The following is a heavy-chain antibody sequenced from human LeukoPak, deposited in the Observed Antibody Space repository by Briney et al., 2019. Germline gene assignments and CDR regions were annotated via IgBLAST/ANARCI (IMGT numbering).Heavy chain of an antibody. CDR2: IIPIFGTA. CDR3: AGGNSDSSFDY. Sequence: GASVKVSCKASGGTFSSYAISWVRQAPGQGLEWMGGIIPIFGTANYAQKFQGRVTITADKSTSTAYMELSSLRSEDTAVYYCAGGNSDSSFDYWGQGTLVTVSS. J-gene: IGHJ4*02. CDR1: GGTFSSYA. V-gene: IGHV1-69*06. D-gene: IGHD4-23*01.